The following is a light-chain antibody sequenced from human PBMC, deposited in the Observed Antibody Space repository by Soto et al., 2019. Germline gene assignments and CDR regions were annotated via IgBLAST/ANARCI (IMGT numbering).Light chain of an antibody. CDR1: QSISSW. CDR2: DAS. J-gene: IGKJ3*01. CDR3: QQYNSYPLT. V-gene: IGKV1-5*01. Sequence: DIQMTQSPSTLSASVGYRVTITCRASQSISSWLAWYQQKPGKAPKLLIYDASSLESGVPSRFSGSGSGTEFTLTISSLQPDDFATYYCQQYNSYPLTFGPGTKVDIK.